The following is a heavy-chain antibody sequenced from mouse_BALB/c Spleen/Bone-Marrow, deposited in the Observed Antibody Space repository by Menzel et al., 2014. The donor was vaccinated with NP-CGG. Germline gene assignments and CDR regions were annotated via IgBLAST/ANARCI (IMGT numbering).Heavy chain of an antibody. D-gene: IGHD2-4*01. CDR1: GFSLTGYG. Sequence: QVQLKQSGPGLVAPSQSLSITCTVSGFSLTGYGVSWVRQPPGKGLEWLGMIWGDGSTDYNSALKSRLSISKDNSKSXVFLKRNSLQTDDTARYYWARDSFLITGALDYWGQGTSVTVSS. CDR2: IWGDGST. CDR3: ARDSFLITGALDY. J-gene: IGHJ4*01. V-gene: IGHV2-6-7*01.